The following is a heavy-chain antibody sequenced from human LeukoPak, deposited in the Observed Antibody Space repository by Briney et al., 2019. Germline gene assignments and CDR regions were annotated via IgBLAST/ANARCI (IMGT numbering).Heavy chain of an antibody. CDR3: ARESYYGSSDAFDI. Sequence: GGSLRLSCAASGFTFDDYTMHWVRQAPGKGLEWVSLISWDGGSTYYADSVKGRFTISRDNAKNSLFLQMNSLRAEDTAVYYCARESYYGSSDAFDIWGQGTMVTVSS. CDR2: ISWDGGST. D-gene: IGHD3-10*01. J-gene: IGHJ3*02. CDR1: GFTFDDYT. V-gene: IGHV3-43*01.